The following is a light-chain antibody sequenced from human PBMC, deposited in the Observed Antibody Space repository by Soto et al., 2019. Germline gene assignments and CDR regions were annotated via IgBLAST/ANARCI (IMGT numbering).Light chain of an antibody. V-gene: IGKV1-6*01. CDR1: QGIRAD. CDR2: GTS. CDR3: LQDYDYPRT. J-gene: IGKJ1*01. Sequence: AIQMTQSPSSLSASVGDRVTITCGASQGIRADLGWYQQKPGEAPKLLIYGTSTLHTGVPSRFSGSGSGADFTLTISSLQPEDFATNYCLQDYDYPRTFGQGTKVEIK.